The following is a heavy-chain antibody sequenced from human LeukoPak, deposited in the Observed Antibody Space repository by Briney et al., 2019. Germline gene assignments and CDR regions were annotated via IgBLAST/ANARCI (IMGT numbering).Heavy chain of an antibody. D-gene: IGHD3-16*02. CDR1: GYTFTSYD. V-gene: IGHV1-8*01. CDR3: ARVYDYVWGSYRYPRDYYGMDV. CDR2: MNPNSGDT. Sequence: ASVKVSCKASGYTFTSYDINWVRQATGQGLEWMGRMNPNSGDTGYAQKFQGRVTMTRNTSIRTAYMELSNLRSADTAVYYCARVYDYVWGSYRYPRDYYGMDVWGQGTTVTVSS. J-gene: IGHJ6*02.